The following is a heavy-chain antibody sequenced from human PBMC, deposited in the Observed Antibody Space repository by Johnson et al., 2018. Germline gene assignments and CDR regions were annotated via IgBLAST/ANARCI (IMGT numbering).Heavy chain of an antibody. CDR2: ISSSSSTI. CDR3: ARQGVTDPFDV. J-gene: IGHJ3*01. Sequence: VESGGSLRLSCAASEFTFSSYSMNWVRQAPGKGLEWVSYISSSSSTIYYADSVKGRFTISRDNAKNSLYLQINSLRDEDTAVYYCARQGVTDPFDVWGQGTMVTVSS. V-gene: IGHV3-48*02. D-gene: IGHD3-10*01. CDR1: EFTFSSYS.